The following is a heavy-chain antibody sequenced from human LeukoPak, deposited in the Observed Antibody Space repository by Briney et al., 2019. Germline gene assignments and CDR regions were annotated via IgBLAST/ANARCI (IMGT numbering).Heavy chain of an antibody. CDR3: ARTRRAHMDV. V-gene: IGHV3-74*01. CDR2: INSDGSST. CDR1: GFSFSSYW. J-gene: IGHJ6*03. Sequence: PGGSLRLSWAASGFSFSSYWMHWVRQAPGKGLVWVSRINSDGSSTSYADSAKGRVTISRDNAKNTLYLQMNSLRAEDTAVYYCARTRRAHMDVWGKGTTVTVSS.